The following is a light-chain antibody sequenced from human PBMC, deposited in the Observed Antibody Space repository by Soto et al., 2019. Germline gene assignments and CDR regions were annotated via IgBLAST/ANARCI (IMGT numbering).Light chain of an antibody. CDR2: GAS. CDR3: QQYNNWPPGVT. V-gene: IGKV3-15*01. J-gene: IGKJ3*01. Sequence: EIGMTQSPATLSVSPGERATHTCRASQSVSSNLAWYQQKPGQDPRLLIYGASTRATGIPARFSGSGSGTEFTLTISSLQSEDFAVYYCQQYNNWPPGVTFGPGTKVDIK. CDR1: QSVSSN.